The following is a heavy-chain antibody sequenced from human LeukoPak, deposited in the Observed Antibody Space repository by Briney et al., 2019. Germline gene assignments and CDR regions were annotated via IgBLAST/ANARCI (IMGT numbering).Heavy chain of an antibody. CDR3: ARAGQWRSFDY. CDR2: IKEDGSEK. V-gene: IGHV3-7*01. D-gene: IGHD6-19*01. J-gene: IGHJ4*02. Sequence: GGSPRLSCAASGFTFSSSWMRWVRQAPGKGLEWVATIKEDGSEKYYVDSVKGRFTISRDNTKNSLYLQMNSLRPEDTAVYYCARAGQWRSFDYWGQGTLVTVSS. CDR1: GFTFSSSW.